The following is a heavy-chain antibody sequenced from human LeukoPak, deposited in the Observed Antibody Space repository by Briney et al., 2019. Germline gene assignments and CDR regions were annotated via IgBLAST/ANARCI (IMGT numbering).Heavy chain of an antibody. CDR2: ISWNSGSI. Sequence: PGGSLRPSCAASGFTFDDYAMHWVRQAPGKGLEWVSGISWNSGSIGYADSVKGRFTISRDNAKNSLYLQMNSLRAEDTALYYCAKDMGYCSSTSCNDAFDIWGQGTMVTVSS. CDR1: GFTFDDYA. D-gene: IGHD2-2*01. CDR3: AKDMGYCSSTSCNDAFDI. V-gene: IGHV3-9*01. J-gene: IGHJ3*02.